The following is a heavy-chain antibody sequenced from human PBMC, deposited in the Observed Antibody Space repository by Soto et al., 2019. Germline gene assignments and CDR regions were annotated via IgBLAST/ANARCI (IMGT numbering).Heavy chain of an antibody. V-gene: IGHV3-33*05. CDR2: TSYDGSNN. CDR3: ARWGTTGGVDV. CDR1: GFTFRSYV. D-gene: IGHD3-16*01. J-gene: IGHJ4*02. Sequence: QVQLVESGGGVVQPGTSLRLSCVGSGFTFRSYVIHWVRQAPGKGLEWVAITSYDGSNNFYGDSVKGRFTNSRHNSRNTVELQRASLRFEDTALYYWARWGTTGGVDVWCQGTLVSVSS.